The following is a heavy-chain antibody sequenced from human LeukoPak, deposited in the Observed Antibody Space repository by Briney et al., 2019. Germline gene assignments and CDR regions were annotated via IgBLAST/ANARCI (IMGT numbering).Heavy chain of an antibody. CDR3: ARDLTTVTKGMDV. CDR2: INHSGST. D-gene: IGHD4-17*01. Sequence: PSETLSLTCAVYGGSFSGYYWSWIRQPPGKGLEWIGEINHSGSTNYNPSLKSRVTISVDTSKNQFSLKLSSVTAADTAVYYCARDLTTVTKGMDVWGQGTSVTVSS. V-gene: IGHV4-34*01. CDR1: GGSFSGYY. J-gene: IGHJ6*02.